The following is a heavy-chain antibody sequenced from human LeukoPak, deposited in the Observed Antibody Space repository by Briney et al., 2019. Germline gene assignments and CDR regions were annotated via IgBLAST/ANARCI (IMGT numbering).Heavy chain of an antibody. CDR3: AKNGDGYSTYYYYYYMDV. CDR1: GFTFSSYA. J-gene: IGHJ6*03. CDR2: ISGSGGST. V-gene: IGHV3-23*01. D-gene: IGHD5-18*01. Sequence: PGGSLRLSSAVSGFTFSSYAMSWVRRAPGKGLEWGSDISGSGGSTYYADSVKGRFTISRDNSKNTLYLQMNSLRAEDTAVYYCAKNGDGYSTYYYYYYMDVWGKGTTVTVSS.